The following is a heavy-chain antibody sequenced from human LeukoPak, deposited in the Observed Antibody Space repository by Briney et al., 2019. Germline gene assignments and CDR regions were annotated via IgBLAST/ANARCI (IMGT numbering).Heavy chain of an antibody. CDR2: ISAYNGNT. CDR1: GYTFTSYG. J-gene: IGHJ6*02. V-gene: IGHV1-18*01. CDR3: ARGPLYYYYYGMDV. Sequence: ASVKVSCKASGYTFTSYGISWVRQAPGQGLEWMGWISAYNGNTDYAQKLQGRVTMTTDTSTSTAYMELRSLRSDDTAVYYCARGPLYYYYYGMDVWGQGTTVTVSS.